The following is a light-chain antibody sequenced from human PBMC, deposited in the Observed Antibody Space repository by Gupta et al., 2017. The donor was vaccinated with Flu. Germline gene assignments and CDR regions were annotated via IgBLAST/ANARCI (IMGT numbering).Light chain of an antibody. Sequence: QSVLTQPPSVSGAPGQRVTISCTGSSSNIGAGYDVHWYQQLPGTAPKPLIYGNSNRPSGVPDRFSGSKSGTSASLAITGLQAEDEADYYCQSYDSSLSGSVFGGGTKLTV. CDR1: SSNIGAGYD. CDR2: GNS. V-gene: IGLV1-40*01. J-gene: IGLJ2*01. CDR3: QSYDSSLSGSV.